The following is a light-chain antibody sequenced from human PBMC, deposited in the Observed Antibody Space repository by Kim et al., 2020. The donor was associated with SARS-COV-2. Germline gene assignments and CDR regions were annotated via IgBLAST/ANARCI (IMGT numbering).Light chain of an antibody. Sequence: DIQMTQSPSSLSASIGDRVIITCRASQTINTYLNWYQQKPGTAPKILISDGSNLQSGVPSRFSGSGSGTDFTLTISGLQSEDLATYYCQQSYSIPTFGQVTKLEI. J-gene: IGKJ2*01. CDR2: DGS. CDR3: QQSYSIPT. V-gene: IGKV1-39*01. CDR1: QTINTY.